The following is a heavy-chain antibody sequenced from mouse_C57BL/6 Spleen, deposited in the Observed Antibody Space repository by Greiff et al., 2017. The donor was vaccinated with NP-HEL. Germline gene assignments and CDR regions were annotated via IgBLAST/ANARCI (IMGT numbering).Heavy chain of an antibody. J-gene: IGHJ2*01. V-gene: IGHV3-6*01. CDR2: ISYDGSN. CDR1: GYSITSGYY. D-gene: IGHD2-5*01. Sequence: EVQRVESGPGLVKPSQSLSLTCSVTGYSITSGYYWNWIRQFPGNKLEWMGYISYDGSNNYNPSLKNRISITRDTSKNQFFLKLNSVTTEDTATYYCARADSNCLFDYWGQGTTLTVSS. CDR3: ARADSNCLFDY.